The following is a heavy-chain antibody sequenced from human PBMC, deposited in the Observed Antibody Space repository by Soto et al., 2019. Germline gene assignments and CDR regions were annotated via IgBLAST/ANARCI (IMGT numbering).Heavy chain of an antibody. J-gene: IGHJ6*02. Sequence: QGLLVQSGAEVKQPGASVKVSCKASGYSFTTYGISWVRQAPGQGLEWMGWISGYNGDTNNAQKFQDRGTMTIDRSTTTAYLELRSLTSDDTAVYYCAKNGHPPYYYYGMDVWGQGTTVTVSS. CDR2: ISGYNGDT. CDR3: AKNGHPPYYYYGMDV. V-gene: IGHV1-18*01. D-gene: IGHD2-8*01. CDR1: GYSFTTYG.